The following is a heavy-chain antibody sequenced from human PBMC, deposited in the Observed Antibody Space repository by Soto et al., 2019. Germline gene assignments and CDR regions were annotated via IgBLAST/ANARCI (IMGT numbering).Heavy chain of an antibody. D-gene: IGHD3-10*01. J-gene: IGHJ6*03. CDR1: GGSFSGYY. CDR3: AIRERRGRGHYYGSGSRAPYYYYMDV. Sequence: SETLSLTCAVYGGSFSGYYWSWIRQPPGKGLEWIGEINHSGSTNYNPSLNSRVTRSVTTSKNQFSRRLSSVTDADTTVNYCAIRERRGRGHYYGSGSRAPYYYYMDVWGKGTTVTVSS. CDR2: INHSGST. V-gene: IGHV4-34*01.